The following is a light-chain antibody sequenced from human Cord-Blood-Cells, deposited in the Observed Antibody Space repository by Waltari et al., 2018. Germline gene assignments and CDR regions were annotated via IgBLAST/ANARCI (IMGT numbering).Light chain of an antibody. CDR2: AAS. Sequence: DIQMTQSPSSLSASVGDRVTITCRASQSISSYLNWYQQKPGKAPKLLTYAASSLQSGVPSRFSGSRSGTDFTLTISSLQPEDFATYYCQQSYSTPIFTSGPGTKVDIK. CDR1: QSISSY. J-gene: IGKJ3*01. CDR3: QQSYSTPIFT. V-gene: IGKV1-39*01.